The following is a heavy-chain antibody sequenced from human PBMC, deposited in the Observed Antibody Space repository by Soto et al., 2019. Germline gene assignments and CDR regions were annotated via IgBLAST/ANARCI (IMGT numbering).Heavy chain of an antibody. CDR3: ARDGPMDRAFDI. Sequence: ASVKVSCKASGYTITSYGISSVRQAPGQGLEWMGWISAYNGNTNYAQKLQGRVTMTTDTSTSTAYMELRSLRSDDTAVYYCARDGPMDRAFDIWGQGTMVTVSS. CDR1: GYTITSYG. CDR2: ISAYNGNT. D-gene: IGHD3-10*01. V-gene: IGHV1-18*01. J-gene: IGHJ3*02.